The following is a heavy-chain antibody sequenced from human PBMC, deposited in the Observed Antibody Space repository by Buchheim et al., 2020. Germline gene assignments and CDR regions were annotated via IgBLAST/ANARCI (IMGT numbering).Heavy chain of an antibody. D-gene: IGHD6-6*01. CDR2: ISGASGFT. CDR3: VRDGGGSSTFPEYFQE. CDR1: GFTFSKFG. J-gene: IGHJ1*01. V-gene: IGHV3-23*02. Sequence: EVRLSGSGGGLVQPGGSMRVSCAASGFTFSKFGMSWVRQAPGKGLEWVSSISGASGFTYYGDSVKGRFTISRDNSNSTLFLEMRSLRADDTANYYCVRDGGGSSTFPEYFQEWGQGT.